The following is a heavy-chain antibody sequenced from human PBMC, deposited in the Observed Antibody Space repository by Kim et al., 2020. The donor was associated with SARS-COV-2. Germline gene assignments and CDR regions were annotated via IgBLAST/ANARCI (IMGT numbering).Heavy chain of an antibody. CDR3: ARDAAGSYYFNPYYFDY. D-gene: IGHD1-26*01. CDR1: GFLFNYYS. V-gene: IGHV3-48*02. J-gene: IGHJ4*01. CDR2: ISSSGNTI. Sequence: GGSLRLSCSASGFLFNYYSMNWVRQAPGKGLEWISYISSSGNTIYYSDSVKGRFTISRDSAKNSLYLEMDSLRDDDTAVYYCARDAAGSYYFNPYYFDY.